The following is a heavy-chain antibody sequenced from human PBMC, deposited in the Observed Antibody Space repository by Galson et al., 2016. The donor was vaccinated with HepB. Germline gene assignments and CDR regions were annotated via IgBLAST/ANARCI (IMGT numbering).Heavy chain of an antibody. J-gene: IGHJ3*02. CDR3: ARVRVGATFMDAFDI. CDR1: GFTFSSYS. D-gene: IGHD1-26*01. Sequence: SLRLSCAASGFTFSSYSMNWVRQAPGKGLEWVSSISSGSSYIYYADSVKGRFTISRDNAKNSLYLQMNSLRAEDTAAYYCARVRVGATFMDAFDIWGQGTMVTVSS. CDR2: ISSGSSYI. V-gene: IGHV3-21*01.